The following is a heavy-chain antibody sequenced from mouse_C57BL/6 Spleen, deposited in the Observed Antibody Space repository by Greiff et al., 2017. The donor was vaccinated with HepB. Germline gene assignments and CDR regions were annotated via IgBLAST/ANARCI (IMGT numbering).Heavy chain of an antibody. CDR1: GYAFTNYL. V-gene: IGHV1-54*01. CDR3: ARNGSYYFDY. J-gene: IGHJ2*01. Sequence: QVQLQQSGAELVRPGTSVKVSCKASGYAFTNYLIEWVKQRPGQGLEWIGVINPGSGGTNYNEKFKGKATLTADKSSSTAYMQLSSLTSEVSAVYFCARNGSYYFDYWGQGTTLTVSS. CDR2: INPGSGGT.